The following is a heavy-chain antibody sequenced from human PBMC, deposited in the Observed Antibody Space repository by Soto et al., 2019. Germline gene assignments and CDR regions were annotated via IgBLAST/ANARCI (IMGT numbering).Heavy chain of an antibody. CDR1: GFTFSSYG. Sequence: GGSLRLSCAASGFTFSSYGMHWVRQAPGKGLEWVAVISYDGSNKYYADSVKGRFTISRDNSKNTLYLQMNSLRAEDTAEYYCAKDGPLDIVVVPAAMGAGYYYYGMDVWGQGTTVTVSS. V-gene: IGHV3-30*18. CDR2: ISYDGSNK. D-gene: IGHD2-2*01. CDR3: AKDGPLDIVVVPAAMGAGYYYYGMDV. J-gene: IGHJ6*02.